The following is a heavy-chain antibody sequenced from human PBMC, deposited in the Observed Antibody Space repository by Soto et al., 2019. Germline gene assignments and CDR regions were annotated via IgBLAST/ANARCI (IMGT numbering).Heavy chain of an antibody. CDR2: ISGSGGST. CDR3: AKDRYGDYGGIDY. D-gene: IGHD4-17*01. CDR1: GFTFSSYG. V-gene: IGHV3-23*01. Sequence: GGSLRLSCAASGFTFSSYGMSWVGQAPGKGLEWVSAISGSGGSTYYADSVKGRFTISRDNSKNTLYLQMNSLRAEDTAVYYCAKDRYGDYGGIDYWGQGTMVTVSS. J-gene: IGHJ4*02.